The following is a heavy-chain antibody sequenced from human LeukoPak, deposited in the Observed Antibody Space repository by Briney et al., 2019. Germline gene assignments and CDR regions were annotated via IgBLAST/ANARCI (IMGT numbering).Heavy chain of an antibody. J-gene: IGHJ4*02. Sequence: GESLKISCKGFGYSFTSYWIAWVRQTPGKGLEWMGLINPSNSDTKYSPSFQGQVTISADKSISTAYLQWSNLKASDTAMYYCARRYTIFGVITIDYWGQGTLVTVSS. V-gene: IGHV5-51*01. CDR2: INPSNSDT. D-gene: IGHD3-3*01. CDR1: GYSFTSYW. CDR3: ARRYTIFGVITIDY.